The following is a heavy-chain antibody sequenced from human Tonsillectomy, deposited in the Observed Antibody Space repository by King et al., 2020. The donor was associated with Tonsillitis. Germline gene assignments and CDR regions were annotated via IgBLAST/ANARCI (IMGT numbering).Heavy chain of an antibody. Sequence: VQLVESGGGLVQPGESLRLSCAASGFTFSNYAVNWVRQAPGKGLEWLSNIRGSGGTAYYADSVKGRFTISRDNAKNSLYLQMNSLRADDAAVYYCARDSRWAFDIWGQGTVVTVSS. CDR1: GFTFSNYA. D-gene: IGHD5-24*01. J-gene: IGHJ3*02. CDR3: ARDSRWAFDI. CDR2: IRGSGGTA. V-gene: IGHV3-48*01.